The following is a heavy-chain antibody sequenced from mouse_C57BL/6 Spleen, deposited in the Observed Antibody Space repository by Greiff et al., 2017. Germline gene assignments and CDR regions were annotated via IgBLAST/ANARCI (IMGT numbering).Heavy chain of an antibody. V-gene: IGHV1-80*01. D-gene: IGHD2-4*01. J-gene: IGHJ2*01. CDR1: GYAFSSYW. Sequence: QVQLQQSGAELVKPGASVKISCKASGYAFSSYWMNWVKQRPGKGLEWIGQIYPGDGDTNYNGKFKGKATLTADNSSSTAYMQLSSLTSEDSAVYVCARSGAIDYDYGGDYWGQGTTLTVSS. CDR3: ARSGAIDYDYGGDY. CDR2: IYPGDGDT.